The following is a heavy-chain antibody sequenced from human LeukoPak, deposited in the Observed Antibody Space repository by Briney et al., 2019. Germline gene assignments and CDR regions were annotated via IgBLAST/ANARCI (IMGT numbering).Heavy chain of an antibody. CDR1: GYTFTSYA. Sequence: ASVKVSCKASGYTFTSYAMHWVRQAPGQRLEWMGWINAGNGNTKYSQKFQGRVAITRDTSASTAYMELSSLRSEDTAVYYCARDYDSSGYYDYWGQGTLVTVSS. CDR2: INAGNGNT. V-gene: IGHV1-3*01. CDR3: ARDYDSSGYYDY. D-gene: IGHD3-22*01. J-gene: IGHJ4*02.